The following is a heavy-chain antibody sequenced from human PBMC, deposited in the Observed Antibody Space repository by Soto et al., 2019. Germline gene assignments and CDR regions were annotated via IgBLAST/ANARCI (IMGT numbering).Heavy chain of an antibody. J-gene: IGHJ5*02. CDR2: IYYSGST. D-gene: IGHD6-6*01. Sequence: SETLSLTCTVSGGSISSGGYYWSWIRQHPGKGLEWIGYIYYSGSTYYNPSLKSRVTISVDTSKNQFSLNLSSVAAADTAVYYCARAGHSSSSEGANWFDPWGQGTLVTVSS. CDR3: ARAGHSSSSEGANWFDP. V-gene: IGHV4-31*03. CDR1: GGSISSGGYY.